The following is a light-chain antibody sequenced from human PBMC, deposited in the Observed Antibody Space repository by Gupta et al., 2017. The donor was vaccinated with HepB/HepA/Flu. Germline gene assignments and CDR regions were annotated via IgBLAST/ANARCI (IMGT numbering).Light chain of an antibody. J-gene: IGLJ2*01. Sequence: SALTQPASGSGSPGQSNTISRTGARRDVGGYNYVSWYQQHPGKAPNVLIFDVNRRSAGVSTRFSGSKSGNTASLTISGLQEEDEDDYYFTAYRSGNSVVFGGGTKLTVL. CDR3: TAYRSGNSVV. CDR1: RRDVGGYNY. V-gene: IGLV2-14*01. CDR2: DVN.